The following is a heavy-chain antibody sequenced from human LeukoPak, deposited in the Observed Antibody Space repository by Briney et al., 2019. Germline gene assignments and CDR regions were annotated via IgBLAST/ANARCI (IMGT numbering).Heavy chain of an antibody. CDR1: GGSFSGYY. V-gene: IGHV4-34*01. Sequence: PSETLSLTCAVYGGSFSGYYWSWIRQPPGKGLEWIGEINHSGSTNYNPSFKSRVTISVDTSKNQFSLKLSSVTAADTAVYYCARDPSSSWSNWFDPWGQGTLVTVSS. CDR2: INHSGST. J-gene: IGHJ5*02. CDR3: ARDPSSSWSNWFDP. D-gene: IGHD6-13*01.